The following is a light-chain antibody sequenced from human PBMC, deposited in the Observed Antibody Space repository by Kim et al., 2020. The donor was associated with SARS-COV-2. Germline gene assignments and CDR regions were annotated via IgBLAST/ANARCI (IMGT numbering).Light chain of an antibody. CDR3: QQYGSSPMYT. CDR1: QSVSSSY. J-gene: IGKJ2*01. CDR2: GAS. V-gene: IGKV3-20*01. Sequence: SPGERATLSCRASQSVSSSYLAWYQQKPGQAPRLLIYGASSRATGIPDRFSGSGSGTDFTLTISRLEPEDFAMYYCQQYGSSPMYTFGQGTKLEF.